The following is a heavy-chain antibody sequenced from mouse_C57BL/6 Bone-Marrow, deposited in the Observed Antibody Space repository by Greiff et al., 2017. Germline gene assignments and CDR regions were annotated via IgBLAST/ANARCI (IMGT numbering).Heavy chain of an antibody. CDR2: IWSGGST. CDR3: DRSYDGYYVWFAY. J-gene: IGHJ3*01. CDR1: GFSLTSYG. V-gene: IGHV2-2*01. D-gene: IGHD2-3*01. Sequence: QVQLQQSGPGLVQPSPCLSLTCTASGFSLTSYGVHWVRQSPGKGLEWLGVIWSGGSTDYNAAFISRLSISTDNSYSQVFFIMNSLRTEDTAIYYGDRSYDGYYVWFAYWGQGTMVTVSA.